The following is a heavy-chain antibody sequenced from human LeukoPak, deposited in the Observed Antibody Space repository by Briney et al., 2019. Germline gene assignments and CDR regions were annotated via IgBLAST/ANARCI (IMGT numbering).Heavy chain of an antibody. CDR1: GFIFSSYG. CDR3: AKVPCSSTSCPFDP. J-gene: IGHJ5*02. Sequence: GGSLRLSCAASGFIFSSYGMHWVRQAPGKGLEWVAFIRYDGSNKYYADSVKGRFTISRDNSKNTLYLQMNSLRAEDTAVYYCAKVPCSSTSCPFDPWGQGTLVTVSS. CDR2: IRYDGSNK. D-gene: IGHD2-2*01. V-gene: IGHV3-30*02.